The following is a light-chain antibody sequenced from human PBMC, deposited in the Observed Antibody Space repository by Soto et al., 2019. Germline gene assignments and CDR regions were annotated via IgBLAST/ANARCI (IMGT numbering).Light chain of an antibody. CDR3: QQRINWPLT. Sequence: EIVLTQSPATLSLSPGERATLSCRASQSVSSYLAWYQQKPGQAPRLLMYDASNRATGIPARFSVSGSGTDFTLTISSLEPEDFAVYYCQQRINWPLTFGGGTKVEIK. V-gene: IGKV3-11*01. CDR2: DAS. CDR1: QSVSSY. J-gene: IGKJ4*01.